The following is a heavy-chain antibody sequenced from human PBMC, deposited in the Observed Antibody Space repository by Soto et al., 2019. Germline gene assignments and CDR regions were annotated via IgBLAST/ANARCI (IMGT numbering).Heavy chain of an antibody. Sequence: QVQLVQSGAEVKKPGASVKVSCKASGYNFNSYTISWVRQAPGQGLEWMGRISAYNGNTNYAQKLQGRVTITTDTSSRTAYMELRSLRSDDTAVYHCERVVGALGHWFDPWGQGTLVTVSS. J-gene: IGHJ5*02. D-gene: IGHD1-26*01. CDR1: GYNFNSYT. CDR3: ERVVGALGHWFDP. CDR2: ISAYNGNT. V-gene: IGHV1-18*01.